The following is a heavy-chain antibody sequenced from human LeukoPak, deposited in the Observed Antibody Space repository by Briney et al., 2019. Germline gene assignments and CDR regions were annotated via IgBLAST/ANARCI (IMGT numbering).Heavy chain of an antibody. D-gene: IGHD1-26*01. CDR1: GGSISSYY. CDR3: ARVGADDAFDI. Sequence: SETLSLTCTVPGGSISSYYWSWIRQPPGKGLEWIGYIYYSGSTNYNPSLKSRVTISVDTSKNQFSLKLSSVTAADTAVYYCARVGADDAFDIWGRGTMVTVSS. CDR2: IYYSGST. V-gene: IGHV4-59*01. J-gene: IGHJ3*02.